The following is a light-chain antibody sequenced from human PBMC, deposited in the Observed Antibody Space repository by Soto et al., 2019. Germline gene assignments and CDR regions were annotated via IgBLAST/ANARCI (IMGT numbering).Light chain of an antibody. CDR3: QQYPGYT. J-gene: IGKJ2*01. CDR1: QSISRG. V-gene: IGKV1-5*03. Sequence: DIQMTQSPSTLSAFVGDRVTITCRASQSISRGLAWYQQKPGKAPKPLIYKASSLESGVPPRFSGSGSGTEFTLTISSLQPDDFATYYCQQYPGYTFGQGTKVEIK. CDR2: KAS.